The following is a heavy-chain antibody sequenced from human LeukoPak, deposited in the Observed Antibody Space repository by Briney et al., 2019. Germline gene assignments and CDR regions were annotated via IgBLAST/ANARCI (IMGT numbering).Heavy chain of an antibody. CDR1: GFTVSSNY. CDR2: IYSGGST. Sequence: PGGSLRLSCAASGFTVSSNYMSWVRQAPGKGLEWVSVIYSGGSTYYADSVKGRFTISRDNSKNTLYLQMNSLRAEDTALYYCARAFTSSWYLFNYWGQGTLVTVSS. CDR3: ARAFTSSWYLFNY. D-gene: IGHD6-13*01. V-gene: IGHV3-66*01. J-gene: IGHJ4*02.